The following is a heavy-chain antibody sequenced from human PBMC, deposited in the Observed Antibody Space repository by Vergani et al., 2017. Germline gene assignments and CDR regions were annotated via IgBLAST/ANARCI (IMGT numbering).Heavy chain of an antibody. CDR3: ARGIVGGLEFDN. CDR1: GFTFTSYI. Sequence: EVRLAESGGGLVQPGGSLRLSCAVSGFTFTSYIMNWVRQAPGKGLEWVSYISGVGDTINYADSVKGRFTISRDNSLHLQMNSLRVEDTAVYYCARGIVGGLEFDNWGQGTLVTVSS. V-gene: IGHV3-48*01. CDR2: ISGVGDTI. D-gene: IGHD1-26*01. J-gene: IGHJ4*02.